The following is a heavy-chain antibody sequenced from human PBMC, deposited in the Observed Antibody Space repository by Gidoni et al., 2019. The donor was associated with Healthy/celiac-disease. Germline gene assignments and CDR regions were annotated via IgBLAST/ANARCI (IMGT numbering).Heavy chain of an antibody. Sequence: QVQLVQSGAEVKKPGSSVKVSCKASGGTFSSYAISWVRQAPGQGLEWMGGIIPIFGTANYAQKFQGRVTITADESTSTAYMELSSLRSEDTAVYYCARVGYYYDSSGSIIREAFDIWGQGTMVTVSS. CDR2: IIPIFGTA. CDR1: GGTFSSYA. CDR3: ARVGYYYDSSGSIIREAFDI. V-gene: IGHV1-69*01. J-gene: IGHJ3*02. D-gene: IGHD3-22*01.